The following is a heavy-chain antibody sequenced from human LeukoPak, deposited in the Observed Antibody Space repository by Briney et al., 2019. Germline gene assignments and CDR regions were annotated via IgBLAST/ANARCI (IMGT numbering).Heavy chain of an antibody. Sequence: GGSLRLSCEASGFTFEDYGMTWVRQRPGRGLEYVAEINWNGDNPVRGRITISRNNAKNSVYLQMNSLRVEDTAFYYCARRSLSGATTGYYYDSWGQGTLVTVSS. CDR3: ARRSLSGATTGYYYDS. V-gene: IGHV3-20*04. D-gene: IGHD1-26*01. CDR2: INWNGD. CDR1: GFTFEDYG. J-gene: IGHJ5*01.